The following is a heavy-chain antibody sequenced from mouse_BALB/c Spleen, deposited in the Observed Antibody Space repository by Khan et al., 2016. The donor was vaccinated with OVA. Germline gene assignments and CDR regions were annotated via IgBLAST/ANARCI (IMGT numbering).Heavy chain of an antibody. CDR2: INTYTGEP. CDR1: GYTFTNYG. V-gene: IGHV9-3-1*01. J-gene: IGHJ1*01. Sequence: QIQLVQSGPELKKPGETVKISCKASGYTFTNYGMNWVKQAPGKGLKWMGWINTYTGEPTYADDFKGRFASSLETSASTAYLQINNLKNEDTAKYFCARMKPYWYFDLWGAGTTVTVSS. CDR3: ARMKPYWYFDL.